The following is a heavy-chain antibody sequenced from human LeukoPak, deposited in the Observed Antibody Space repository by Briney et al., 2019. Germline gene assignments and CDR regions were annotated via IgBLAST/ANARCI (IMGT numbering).Heavy chain of an antibody. CDR3: ARRLDY. CDR1: GFTFSSYS. V-gene: IGHV3-21*01. Sequence: PGGSLRLSCAASGFTFSSYSMNWVRQAPGKGLEWVSSISSSSSYIYYGDSVKGRFTISRDNAKNSLYLQMNSLRAEDTAVYYCARRLDYWGQGTLVTVSS. J-gene: IGHJ4*02. CDR2: ISSSSSYI.